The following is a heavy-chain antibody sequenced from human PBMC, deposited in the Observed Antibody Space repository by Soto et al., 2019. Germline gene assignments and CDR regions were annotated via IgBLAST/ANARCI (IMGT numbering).Heavy chain of an antibody. Sequence: EVQLVESGGGLVQPGGSLRLSCAASGFTFSNYWMHWVRQPPGKGLVWVSRIHSDGSSTTYADSVKGRFTISRDNAKNTMCLQMNSLRAEDTAVYYCTRLDYRYDKYFDYWGQGTLVTVSS. CDR3: TRLDYRYDKYFDY. CDR1: GFTFSNYW. J-gene: IGHJ4*02. CDR2: IHSDGSST. V-gene: IGHV3-74*01. D-gene: IGHD4-4*01.